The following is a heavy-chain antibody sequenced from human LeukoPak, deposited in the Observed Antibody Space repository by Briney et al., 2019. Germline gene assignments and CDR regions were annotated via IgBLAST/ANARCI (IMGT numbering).Heavy chain of an antibody. Sequence: ASVKVSCKASGYTFTGYYMHWVRQAPGQGLEWMGWINPNSGGTNYAQKFQGRVTMTRDTSISTAYMELSRLRSDNTAVYYCARIYYYDSSGHGSNYFDYWGQGTLVTVSS. CDR3: ARIYYYDSSGHGSNYFDY. D-gene: IGHD3-22*01. CDR2: INPNSGGT. CDR1: GYTFTGYY. V-gene: IGHV1-2*02. J-gene: IGHJ4*02.